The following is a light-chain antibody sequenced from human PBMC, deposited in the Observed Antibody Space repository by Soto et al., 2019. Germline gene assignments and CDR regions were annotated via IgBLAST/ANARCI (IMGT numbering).Light chain of an antibody. Sequence: EIVMTQSPVTLSVSPGERATLSCRASQSVSSNLAWYQQKPGQAPRLLIYGASTRATGIPARFSGSGSGTEFTLTISSLQSEDFAVYSCQQYNNWPWTFGQGTKVEIK. CDR1: QSVSSN. V-gene: IGKV3-15*01. CDR2: GAS. CDR3: QQYNNWPWT. J-gene: IGKJ1*01.